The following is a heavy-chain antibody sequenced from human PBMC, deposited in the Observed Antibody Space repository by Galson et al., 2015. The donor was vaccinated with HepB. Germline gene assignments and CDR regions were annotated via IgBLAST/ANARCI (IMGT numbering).Heavy chain of an antibody. Sequence: SLRLSCAASGFSFNDYYMSWIRQAPGKGLEWVAYISDTGSHTNYADSVKGRFSISRDNSKNTLFLEMNSLRAEDTAVYYCVKEGAWFGGDWFDPWGQGTLVIVS. CDR1: GFSFNDYY. V-gene: IGHV3-11*03. D-gene: IGHD3-16*01. CDR2: ISDTGSHT. CDR3: VKEGAWFGGDWFDP. J-gene: IGHJ5*02.